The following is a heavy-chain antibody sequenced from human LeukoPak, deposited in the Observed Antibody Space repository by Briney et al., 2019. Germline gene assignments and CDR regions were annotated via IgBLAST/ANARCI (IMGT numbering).Heavy chain of an antibody. CDR3: AKDRPDSSRWYAGSQ. D-gene: IGHD6-13*01. V-gene: IGHV3-23*01. Sequence: GGSLRLSCAGSGFNFSSYAMSWVRQVPGEGLERVAAISDTGISTYYADSVKGRFTISRDNSKNTLYLQMNSLRVEDTAVYYCAKDRPDSSRWYAGSQWGQGTLVTVSS. J-gene: IGHJ4*02. CDR1: GFNFSSYA. CDR2: ISDTGIST.